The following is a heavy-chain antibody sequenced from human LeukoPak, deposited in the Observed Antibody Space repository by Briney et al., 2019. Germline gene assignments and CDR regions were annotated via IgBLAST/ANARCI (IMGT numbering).Heavy chain of an antibody. D-gene: IGHD6-13*01. CDR3: AREGSSWYGGFDY. J-gene: IGHJ4*02. V-gene: IGHV3-53*01. CDR1: GFTVSSNY. Sequence: GGSLRLSCAASGFTVSSNYMSWVRQAPGKGLEWVSVIYSGGSTYYADSVKGRFTISRDNSKNTLYLQMNSLRAEDTAVYYCAREGSSWYGGFDYWGQGTLVTVSS. CDR2: IYSGGST.